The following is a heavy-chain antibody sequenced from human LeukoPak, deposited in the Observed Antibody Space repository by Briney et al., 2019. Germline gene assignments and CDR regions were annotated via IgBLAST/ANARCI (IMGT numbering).Heavy chain of an antibody. CDR2: ISGSGGST. CDR1: GFTFSSYA. Sequence: PGGSLRLSCAASGFTFSSYAMSWVRQAPGKGLEWVSAISGSGGSTYYADSVKGRFTISRDNSKNTLYLQTNSLRAEDTAVYYCAKVGYSSGWSKRFFDYWGQGTLVTVSS. D-gene: IGHD6-19*01. V-gene: IGHV3-23*01. CDR3: AKVGYSSGWSKRFFDY. J-gene: IGHJ4*02.